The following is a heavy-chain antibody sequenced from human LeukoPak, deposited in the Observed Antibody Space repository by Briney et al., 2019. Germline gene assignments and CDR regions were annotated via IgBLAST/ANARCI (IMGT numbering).Heavy chain of an antibody. V-gene: IGHV3-21*01. D-gene: IGHD6-19*01. CDR2: ISSSSSYI. CDR3: ARAQTAGHIDI. J-gene: IGHJ3*02. Sequence: PGGSLRLSCAASGFTFSSYSMNWVRQAPGKGLEWVSSISSSSSYIYYADSVKGRFTISRDSAKNSLYLQMNSLRAEDTAVYYCARAQTAGHIDIWGQGTMVTVSS. CDR1: GFTFSSYS.